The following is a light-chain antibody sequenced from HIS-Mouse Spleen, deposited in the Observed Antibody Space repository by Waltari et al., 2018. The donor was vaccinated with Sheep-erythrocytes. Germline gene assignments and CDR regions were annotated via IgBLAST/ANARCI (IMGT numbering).Light chain of an antibody. CDR1: GSDVGGYNY. V-gene: IGLV2-11*01. CDR2: DVS. Sequence: QSALTQPRSVSGSPGQSVTISCTGTGSDVGGYNYVSWYQQHPGKAPKLMIYDVSKRPSGVSDRFSGSKSGNTASLTISGLQAEDEADYYCCSYAGSYNQVFATGTKVTVL. J-gene: IGLJ1*01. CDR3: CSYAGSYNQV.